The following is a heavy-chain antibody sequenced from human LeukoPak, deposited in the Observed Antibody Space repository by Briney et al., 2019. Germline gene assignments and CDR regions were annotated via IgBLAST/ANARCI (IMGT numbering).Heavy chain of an antibody. Sequence: GSLRLSCAASGFTFSDYYMSWIRQPPGKGLEWIGYIYYSGSTNYNPSLKSRVTISVDTSKNQFSLKLSSVTAADTAVYYCARGSRYDYATDYWGQGTLVTVSS. J-gene: IGHJ4*02. D-gene: IGHD3-16*01. CDR2: IYYSGST. CDR1: GFTFSDYY. CDR3: ARGSRYDYATDY. V-gene: IGHV4-59*01.